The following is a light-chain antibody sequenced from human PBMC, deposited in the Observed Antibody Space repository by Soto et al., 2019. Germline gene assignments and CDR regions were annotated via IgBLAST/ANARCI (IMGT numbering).Light chain of an antibody. V-gene: IGLV2-23*01. CDR2: EGS. CDR3: FSYAGSNTYV. Sequence: QSALTQPASVSGSLGQSITISCTGTRSDVGTYNLVSWYQVLPGKAPELIIYEGSKRPSEISDRFSGSRSGNTASLAISGLQTEDEADYYCFSYAGSNTYVFGSGTKLTVL. J-gene: IGLJ1*01. CDR1: RSDVGTYNL.